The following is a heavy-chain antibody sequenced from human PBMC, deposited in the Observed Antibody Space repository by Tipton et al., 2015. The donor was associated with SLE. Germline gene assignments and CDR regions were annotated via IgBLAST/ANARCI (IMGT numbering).Heavy chain of an antibody. CDR1: GFTFSSYG. CDR3: ARVKDNSDWCGGGDS. Sequence: SLRLSCVGSGFTFSSYGMHWVRQAPGKGLEWVASISYDGRNKNHADSVKGRFTISRDHSESTLYLQMDSLRPEDTAVYFCARVKDNSDWCGGGDSWGQGTLVTVSS. J-gene: IGHJ4*02. V-gene: IGHV3-30*03. D-gene: IGHD6-19*01. CDR2: ISYDGRNK.